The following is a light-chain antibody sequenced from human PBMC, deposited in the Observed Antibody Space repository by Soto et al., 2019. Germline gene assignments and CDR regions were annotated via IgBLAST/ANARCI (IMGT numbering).Light chain of an antibody. CDR2: GSS. CDR3: QQYGSSPPYT. J-gene: IGKJ2*01. CDR1: QSVSHNY. Sequence: EVVLTQSPGTLSLSPGERASLSCRASQSVSHNYLAWYQQKPGQSPKLLIFGSSDRATGIPDRFSGSGSGADFTLTISRLEPEDFAVYYCQQYGSSPPYTFGQGTNLEIK. V-gene: IGKV3-20*01.